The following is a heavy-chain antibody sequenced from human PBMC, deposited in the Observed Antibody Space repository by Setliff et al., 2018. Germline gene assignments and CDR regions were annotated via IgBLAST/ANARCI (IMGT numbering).Heavy chain of an antibody. CDR2: MYTSGSA. CDR3: ARSFSRREKFLLDY. V-gene: IGHV4-61*02. J-gene: IGHJ4*02. Sequence: PSETLSLTCTVSGGSISSGSYYWNWIRQPAGKGLEWIGRMYTSGSANYNPSLRSRVTISLDTSKNQFSLKVSSVTAADTAVYYCARSFSRREKFLLDYWGQGALVTVSS. CDR1: GGSISSGSYY.